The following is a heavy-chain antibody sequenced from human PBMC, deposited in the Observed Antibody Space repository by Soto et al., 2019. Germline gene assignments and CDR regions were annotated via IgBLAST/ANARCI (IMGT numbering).Heavy chain of an antibody. D-gene: IGHD3-10*01. CDR3: ARGRTYYYALYYYYGMDV. CDR2: MNPNSGNT. CDR1: GYTFTSYD. V-gene: IGHV1-8*01. J-gene: IGHJ6*02. Sequence: ASVKVSCKASGYTFTSYDINWVRQATGQGLEWMGWMNPNSGNTGYAQKFQGRVTMTRNTSISTAYMELSSLRSEDTAVFYCARGRTYYYALYYYYGMDVWGQGTTVTVSS.